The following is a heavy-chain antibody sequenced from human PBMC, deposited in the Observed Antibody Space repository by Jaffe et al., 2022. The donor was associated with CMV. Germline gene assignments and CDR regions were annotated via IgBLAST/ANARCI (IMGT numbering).Heavy chain of an antibody. CDR1: GYTFTSYA. D-gene: IGHD1-20*01. V-gene: IGHV1-3*01. J-gene: IGHJ4*02. CDR2: INAGNGNT. CDR3: ARAAAGITGTLFDY. Sequence: QVQLVQSGAEVKKPGASVKVSCKASGYTFTSYAMHWVRQAPGQRLEWMGWINAGNGNTKYSQKFQGRVTITRDTSASTAYMELSSLRSEDTAVYYCARAAAGITGTLFDYWGQGTLVTVSS.